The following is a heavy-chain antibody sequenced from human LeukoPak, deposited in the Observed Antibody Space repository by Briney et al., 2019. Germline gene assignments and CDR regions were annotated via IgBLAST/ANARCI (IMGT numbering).Heavy chain of an antibody. CDR2: ISYDGSNK. CDR3: ARDPAISGSSWSFDY. V-gene: IGHV3-30-3*01. J-gene: IGHJ4*02. Sequence: GRSLRLSCAASGFTFSSYAMHWVRQAPGKGLEWVAAISYDGSNKYYADSVKGRFTISRDNSKNTPYLQMNSLRAEDTAVYYCARDPAISGSSWSFDYWGQGTLVTVSS. D-gene: IGHD6-13*01. CDR1: GFTFSSYA.